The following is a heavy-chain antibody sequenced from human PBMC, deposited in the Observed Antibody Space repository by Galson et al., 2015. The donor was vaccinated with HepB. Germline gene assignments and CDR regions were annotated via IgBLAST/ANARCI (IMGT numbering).Heavy chain of an antibody. CDR3: AKDITQLYSGSYVFDY. CDR1: GFTFDDYA. J-gene: IGHJ4*02. D-gene: IGHD1-26*01. CDR2: ISWDGGST. V-gene: IGHV3-43D*03. Sequence: SLRLSCAASGFTFDDYAMHWVRQAPGKGLEWVSLISWDGGSTYYADSVKGRFTISRDNSKNSLYLQMNSLRAEDTALYYCAKDITQLYSGSYVFDYWGQGTLVTVSS.